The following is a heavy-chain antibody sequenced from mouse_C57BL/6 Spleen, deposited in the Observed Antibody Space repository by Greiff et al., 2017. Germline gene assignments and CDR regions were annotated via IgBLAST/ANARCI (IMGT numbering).Heavy chain of an antibody. D-gene: IGHD1-1*01. V-gene: IGHV5-4*01. CDR3: AREYYGSSYDYFDY. CDR1: GFTFSSYA. Sequence: EVQVVESGGGLVKPGGSLKLSCAASGFTFSSYAMSWVRQTPGQRLEWVATISDGGSYTYYPDNVKGRFTISRDNAKNNLYLQMSHLKSEDTAMYYCAREYYGSSYDYFDYWGQGTTLTVSS. CDR2: ISDGGSYT. J-gene: IGHJ2*01.